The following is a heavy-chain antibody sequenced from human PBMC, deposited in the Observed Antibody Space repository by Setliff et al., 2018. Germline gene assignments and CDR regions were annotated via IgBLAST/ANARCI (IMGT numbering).Heavy chain of an antibody. V-gene: IGHV3-15*01. J-gene: IGHJ4*02. D-gene: IGHD6-13*01. CDR3: TTEPSSSWYYFDY. CDR2: IKSKTDGGTT. Sequence: GGSLRLSCAASGFTFSNAWMSWVRQAPGKGLEWVGRIKSKTDGGTTDYAAPVKGRFTISRDDSKNTLYLQMNSLKTEDTVVYYCTTEPSSSWYYFDYWGQGTLVTVS. CDR1: GFTFSNAW.